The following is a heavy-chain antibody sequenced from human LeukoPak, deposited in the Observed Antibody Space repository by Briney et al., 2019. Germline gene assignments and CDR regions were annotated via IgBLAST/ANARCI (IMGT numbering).Heavy chain of an antibody. D-gene: IGHD3-10*01. CDR3: ARSVWFGESIGY. J-gene: IGHJ4*02. Sequence: GGSLRLSCAASGFTFSSYSMNWVRQAPGKGLEWVSSISSSSSYIYYADSVKGRFTISRDNAKNSLYLQMNSLRAEDTAVYYCARSVWFGESIGYWGQGTLVTVSS. CDR1: GFTFSSYS. V-gene: IGHV3-21*01. CDR2: ISSSSSYI.